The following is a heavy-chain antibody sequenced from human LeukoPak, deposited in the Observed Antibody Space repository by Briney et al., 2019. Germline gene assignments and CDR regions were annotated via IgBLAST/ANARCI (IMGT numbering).Heavy chain of an antibody. CDR2: ISAYNGNT. V-gene: IGHV1-18*01. J-gene: IGHJ5*02. CDR1: GYTFTSYD. Sequence: ASVTVSCKASGYTFTSYDINWVRQAPGQGLEWMGWISAYNGNTNYAQKLQGRVTMTTDTSTSTAYMDLRSLRSDDTAVYYCARAAKITMIVVDRGNWFDPWGQGTLVTVSS. D-gene: IGHD3-22*01. CDR3: ARAAKITMIVVDRGNWFDP.